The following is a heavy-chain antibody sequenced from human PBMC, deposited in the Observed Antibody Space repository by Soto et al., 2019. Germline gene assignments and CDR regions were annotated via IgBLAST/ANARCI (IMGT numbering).Heavy chain of an antibody. J-gene: IGHJ3*02. CDR2: ISNRGDT. CDR3: AREPRYCRGGSCAITGDAYDI. D-gene: IGHD2-15*01. CDR1: GSIVSDTY. V-gene: IGHV3-66*01. Sequence: GGSLRLSCTASGSIVSDTYVNWVRQAPGKGLEWVSVISNRGDTHYADSVRGRFSLSRDISDNTLHLQMNNLRVEDTAVYYCAREPRYCRGGSCAITGDAYDIWGQGIMVTVS.